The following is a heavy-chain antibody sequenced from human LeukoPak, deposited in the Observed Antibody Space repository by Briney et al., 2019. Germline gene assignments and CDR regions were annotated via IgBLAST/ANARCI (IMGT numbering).Heavy chain of an antibody. V-gene: IGHV3-21*01. CDR2: ISSSSSYI. D-gene: IGHD3-16*01. CDR1: GFTFSSYS. Sequence: GGSLRLSCAASGFTFSSYSMNWVRQAPGKGLEWVSSISSSSSYIYYADSAKGRFTISRDNAKNSPYLQMNSLRAEDTAVYYCARRSRYYYYVWGSSRRGYWGQGTLVTVSS. CDR3: ARRSRYYYYVWGSSRRGY. J-gene: IGHJ4*02.